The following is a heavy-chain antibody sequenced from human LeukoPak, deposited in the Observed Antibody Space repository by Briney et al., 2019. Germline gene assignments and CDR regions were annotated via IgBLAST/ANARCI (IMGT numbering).Heavy chain of an antibody. CDR3: WVTTFAY. CDR2: ISYDGSNK. Sequence: GRSLRLSCAASGFTFSSYGMHWVRQAPGKGLEWVAVISYDGSNKYYADSVKGRFTISRDNSKNTLYLQMNSLRAEDTAVYYCWVTTFAYWGQGTLVTVSS. J-gene: IGHJ4*02. V-gene: IGHV3-30*03. CDR1: GFTFSSYG. D-gene: IGHD4-17*01.